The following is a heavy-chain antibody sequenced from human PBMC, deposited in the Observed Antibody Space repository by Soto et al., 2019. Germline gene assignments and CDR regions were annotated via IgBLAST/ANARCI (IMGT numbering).Heavy chain of an antibody. D-gene: IGHD6-19*01. CDR2: ISGSGGST. J-gene: IGHJ3*02. V-gene: IGHV3-23*01. Sequence: GGSLRLSCAASGFTFSSYAMSWVRQAPGKGLEWVSAISGSGGSTYYADSVKGRFTISRDNSKNTLYLQMNSLRAEDTAVYYCAKTSGRGRYSSGYPGAFDIWGQGTMVTVSS. CDR3: AKTSGRGRYSSGYPGAFDI. CDR1: GFTFSSYA.